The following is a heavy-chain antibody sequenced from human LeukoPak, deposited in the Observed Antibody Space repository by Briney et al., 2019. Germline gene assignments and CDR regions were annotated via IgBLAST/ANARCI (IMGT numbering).Heavy chain of an antibody. J-gene: IGHJ6*03. CDR2: IYPDDSDT. Sequence: GESLKISCKGSGYTFTSYWIAWVRQMPGKGLEWMGIIYPDDSDTRYSPSFQGQVTISADKSISTAYLQWSSLKASDTAMYYCARPVGYCSSTNCYYYCYYMDVWGKGTTVTVSS. CDR1: GYTFTSYW. V-gene: IGHV5-51*01. D-gene: IGHD2-2*01. CDR3: ARPVGYCSSTNCYYYCYYMDV.